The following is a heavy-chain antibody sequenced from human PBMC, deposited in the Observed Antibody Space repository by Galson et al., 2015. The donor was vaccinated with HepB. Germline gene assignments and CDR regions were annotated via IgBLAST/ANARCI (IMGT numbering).Heavy chain of an antibody. J-gene: IGHJ6*02. CDR1: GFTFADYA. CDR3: NFYGDFYYALDV. V-gene: IGHV3-49*04. Sequence: SLRLSCAASGFTFADYAMSWVRQAPGKGLEWVGYVRSKTYGVTTEYAASVKGRFTISRDDSKNIAYLQMNSLKTADTAVYYCNFYGDFYYALDVWGQGTTVIVSS. D-gene: IGHD4-17*01. CDR2: VRSKTYGVTT.